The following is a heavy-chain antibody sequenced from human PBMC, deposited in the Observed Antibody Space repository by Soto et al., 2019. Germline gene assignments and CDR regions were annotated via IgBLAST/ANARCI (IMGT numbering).Heavy chain of an antibody. Sequence: GGSLRLSCAASGFTFSNYALHWVRQAPGKGLEWAAVISYDGRKRYYADSMKGRFTFSRDNSKNALYLQMNSLRAEDTAVYYCAKDLSPSAGYDFWSGYSVAYYGMDVWGQGTTVTVSS. CDR1: GFTFSNYA. D-gene: IGHD3-3*01. J-gene: IGHJ6*02. V-gene: IGHV3-30*04. CDR3: AKDLSPSAGYDFWSGYSVAYYGMDV. CDR2: ISYDGRKR.